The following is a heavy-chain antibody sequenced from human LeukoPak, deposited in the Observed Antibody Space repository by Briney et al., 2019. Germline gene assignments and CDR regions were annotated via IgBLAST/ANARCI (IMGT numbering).Heavy chain of an antibody. Sequence: GGSLRLSCAASGFTFSSYSMSWVRQAPGKGLEWVSVIYSGGSTYYADSVKGRFTISRDNSKNTLYLQMNSLRAEDTAVYYCATSIRFLEWLQYFQHWGQGTLVTVSS. CDR3: ATSIRFLEWLQYFQH. CDR1: GFTFSSYS. CDR2: IYSGGST. V-gene: IGHV3-53*01. J-gene: IGHJ1*01. D-gene: IGHD3-3*01.